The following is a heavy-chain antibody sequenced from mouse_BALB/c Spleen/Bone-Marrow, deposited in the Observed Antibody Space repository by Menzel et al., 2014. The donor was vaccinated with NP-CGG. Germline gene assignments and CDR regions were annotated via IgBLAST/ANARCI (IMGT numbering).Heavy chain of an antibody. CDR3: ARSYYGRAMDY. V-gene: IGHV1S41*01. CDR1: GYTFPSYW. J-gene: IGHJ4*01. CDR2: IAPGSGST. D-gene: IGHD1-1*01. Sequence: DLVKPGASVKLSCKASGYTFPSYWINWIKQRPGQGLEWIGRIAPGSGSTYYDEMFKGKATLTVDTFSSTAYIQLSSLSSEDSAVYFCARSYYGRAMDYWGQGTSVTVSS.